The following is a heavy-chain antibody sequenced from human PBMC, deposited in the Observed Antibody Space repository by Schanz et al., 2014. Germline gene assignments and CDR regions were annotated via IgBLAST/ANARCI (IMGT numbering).Heavy chain of an antibody. D-gene: IGHD2-8*01. CDR2: INGYNAHT. CDR1: RYDFRDYY. V-gene: IGHV1-18*04. J-gene: IGHJ3*02. CDR3: ASKGLTTDAFDI. Sequence: QAQLVQSGAEVKRSGASVKISCKASRYDFRDYYVQWVRQAPGQGLEWMGWINGYNAHTNYAQKFQGRVTMTTDTSTSTVYMELRSLRSDDPAVYYCASKGLTTDAFDIWGQGTMVTVSS.